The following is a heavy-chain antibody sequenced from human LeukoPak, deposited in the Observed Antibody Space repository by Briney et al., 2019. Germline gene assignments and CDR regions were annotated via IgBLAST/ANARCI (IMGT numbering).Heavy chain of an antibody. J-gene: IGHJ4*02. CDR2: ISSSGSTI. CDR3: ARGAIQLWFDY. Sequence: GWALRPYCAAPGFPFSSYEMNWVRQAPGKVEEWVSYISSSGSTIYYADSVKGRYTISRDNAKNSLYLQMNSLRAEDTAVYYCARGAIQLWFDYWGQGTLVTVSS. D-gene: IGHD5-18*01. V-gene: IGHV3-48*03. CDR1: GFPFSSYE.